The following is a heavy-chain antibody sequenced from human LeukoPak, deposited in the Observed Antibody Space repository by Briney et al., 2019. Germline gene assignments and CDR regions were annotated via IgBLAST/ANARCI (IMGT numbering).Heavy chain of an antibody. D-gene: IGHD2-15*01. CDR3: VRSNSGGTCVDY. CDR2: ISSGSGRYM. Sequence: PGGSLRLSCAASGFDFTTYNMNWVRQAPGKGLEWISSISSGSGRYMYYADSVKGRFTISRDNARNSLYLQMNSLRAEDTAVYFRVRSNSGGTCVDYWGQGSLVTVSP. CDR1: GFDFTTYN. J-gene: IGHJ4*02. V-gene: IGHV3-21*01.